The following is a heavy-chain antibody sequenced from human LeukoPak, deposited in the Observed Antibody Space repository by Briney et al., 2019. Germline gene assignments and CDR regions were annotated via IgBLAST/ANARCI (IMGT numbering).Heavy chain of an antibody. J-gene: IGHJ4*02. CDR2: ISGSGGST. D-gene: IGHD3-16*01. CDR3: AKDRDVWGSLLDY. V-gene: IGHV3-23*01. Sequence: SGGSLRLSCAASGFTFSSYAMSWVRQAPGKGLEWVSAISGSGGSTYYADSVKGRFTISRDNSKNTLYLQMHSLRAEDTAVYYCAKDRDVWGSLLDYWGQGTLVTVS. CDR1: GFTFSSYA.